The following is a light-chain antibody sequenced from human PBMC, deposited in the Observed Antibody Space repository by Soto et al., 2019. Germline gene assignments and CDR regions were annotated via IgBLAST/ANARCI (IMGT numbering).Light chain of an antibody. J-gene: IGLJ2*01. CDR3: CSYAGSDIYVL. V-gene: IGLV2-23*01. CDR1: STTVGSTNL. Sequence: QSVLTQPASVSGSPGQSIAISCTGTSTTVGSTNLVSWYQQYPGKPPKLMIYEGSKRPSGVSDRFSGSKSGNTASLTISGLQAEDEADYYCCSYAGSDIYVLFGGGTKLTVL. CDR2: EGS.